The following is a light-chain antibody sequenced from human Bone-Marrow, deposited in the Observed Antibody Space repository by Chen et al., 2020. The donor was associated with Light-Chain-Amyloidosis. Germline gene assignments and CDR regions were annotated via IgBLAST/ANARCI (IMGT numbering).Light chain of an antibody. CDR2: GSS. Sequence: DIVLTQSPGTLSLSPGEGANLSCRASQTISSNYLTWYQQKFGQAPRLLIYGSSSRATGIPDRFTGSVSGTAFTLTINRLDPEDFAMYYCQQYGTSPLTFGGGTKVEIK. CDR3: QQYGTSPLT. CDR1: QTISSNY. J-gene: IGKJ4*01. V-gene: IGKV3-20*01.